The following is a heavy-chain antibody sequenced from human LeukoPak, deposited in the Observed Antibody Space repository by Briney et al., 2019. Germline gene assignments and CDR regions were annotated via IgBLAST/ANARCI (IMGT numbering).Heavy chain of an antibody. CDR1: GFTFDDYD. J-gene: IGHJ6*02. D-gene: IGHD6-13*01. CDR2: INWNGAST. Sequence: PGGSLRLSCAASGFTFDDYDMSWVRQVPGKGLEWVSAINWNGASTGYADSVKGRFTISRDNAKNSLYLQMNSLRAEDTAVYYCARDRDSSSWSYYYYGMDVWGQGTTVTVSS. V-gene: IGHV3-20*04. CDR3: ARDRDSSSWSYYYYGMDV.